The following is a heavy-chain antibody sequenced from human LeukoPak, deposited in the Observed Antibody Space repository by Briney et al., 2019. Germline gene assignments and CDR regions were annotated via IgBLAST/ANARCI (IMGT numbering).Heavy chain of an antibody. Sequence: GGSLRLSCAASGFTFCSFWMSWVRQAPGKGRGWVSRIKQDGREKKYVDSVEGRLTISRDNASNSLHLQMNSLRADDTAVYYCARYRISGTDYWGQGTRVAVSS. CDR1: GFTFCSFW. V-gene: IGHV3-7*01. CDR2: IKQDGREK. J-gene: IGHJ4*02. D-gene: IGHD2-15*01. CDR3: ARYRISGTDY.